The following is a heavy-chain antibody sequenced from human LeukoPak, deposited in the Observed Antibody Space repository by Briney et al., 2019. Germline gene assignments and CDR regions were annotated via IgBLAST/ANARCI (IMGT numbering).Heavy chain of an antibody. D-gene: IGHD2-15*01. CDR1: GFTVSSNY. CDR3: ATENRNRGSGYCSGGSCYSFDY. J-gene: IGHJ4*02. Sequence: TGGSLRLSCAASGFTVSSNYMTWVRQAPGKGLEWVSVIYSGGSTYYADSVKGRFTISRDNSKNTLYLQMNSLRVEDTAVYYCATENRNRGSGYCSGGSCYSFDYWGQGTLVTVSS. V-gene: IGHV3-53*01. CDR2: IYSGGST.